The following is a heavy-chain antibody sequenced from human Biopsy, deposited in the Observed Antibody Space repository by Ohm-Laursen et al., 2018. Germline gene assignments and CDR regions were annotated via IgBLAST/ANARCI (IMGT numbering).Heavy chain of an antibody. D-gene: IGHD4-23*01. CDR3: ARDSGILNCGNFKYYHYYGMDV. CDR1: GGSMTGYE. Sequence: SDTLSLTWSVSGGSMTGYEWSWIRLAPGKGLEWIGYIYYSVMTNYNPSLQSRVSISVDTSRNQVSLTLSSVTAADTAVYYCARDSGILNCGNFKYYHYYGMDVWGQGTKVTVSS. CDR2: IYYSVMT. V-gene: IGHV4-59*01. J-gene: IGHJ6*02.